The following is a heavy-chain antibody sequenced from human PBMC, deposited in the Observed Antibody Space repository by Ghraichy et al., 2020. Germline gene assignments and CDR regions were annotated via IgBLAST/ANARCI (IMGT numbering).Heavy chain of an antibody. CDR1: GFSFSDYS. CDR3: ARELPSPHYGMDV. D-gene: IGHD3-10*01. V-gene: IGHV3-48*01. Sequence: GGSLRLSCEGSGFSFSDYSMIWVRLTPRKALEWVSYITGSSITIFYTDSVKGRFTISRDNAKNSLYLQMNSLRAEDTAVYYCARELPSPHYGMDVWGQGTTVTVSS. J-gene: IGHJ6*02. CDR2: ITGSSITI.